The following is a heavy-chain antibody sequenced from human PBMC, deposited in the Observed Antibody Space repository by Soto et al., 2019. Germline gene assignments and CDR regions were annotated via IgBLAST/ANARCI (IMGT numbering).Heavy chain of an antibody. CDR2: IYYSGSA. J-gene: IGHJ5*02. CDR1: GGSISGFY. V-gene: IGHV4-59*01. D-gene: IGHD2-2*02. Sequence: SETLSLTCTISGGSISGFYWGWIRQPPGKGLEWIGNIYYSGSANYDPSLRSRVTISVDTSKNQFSLKLSSVTAADTAVYYCARTIVLVPAAIGAWFDPWGQGTLVTVSS. CDR3: ARTIVLVPAAIGAWFDP.